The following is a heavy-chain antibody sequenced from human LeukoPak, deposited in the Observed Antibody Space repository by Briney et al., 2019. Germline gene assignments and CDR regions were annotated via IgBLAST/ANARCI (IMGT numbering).Heavy chain of an antibody. CDR1: GFTFSSYS. V-gene: IGHV3-21*01. Sequence: GGSLRLSCAASGFTFSSYSMNWVCQAPGKGLEWVSSISSSSSYIYYADSVKGRFTISRDNAKNSLYLQMNSLRAEDTAVYYCARDGVPIRYCSGGSCSGNWFDPWGQGTLVTVSS. J-gene: IGHJ5*02. D-gene: IGHD2-15*01. CDR2: ISSSSSYI. CDR3: ARDGVPIRYCSGGSCSGNWFDP.